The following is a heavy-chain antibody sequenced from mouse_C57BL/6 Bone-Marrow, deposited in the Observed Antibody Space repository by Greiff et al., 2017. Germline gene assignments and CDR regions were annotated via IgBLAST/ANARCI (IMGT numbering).Heavy chain of an antibody. D-gene: IGHD1-1*01. CDR3: ARLITTVGNAMDY. V-gene: IGHV3-6*01. Sequence: VQLKESGPGLVKPSQSLSLTCSVTGYSITSGYYWNWIRQFPGNKLEWMGYISYDGSNNYNPSLKNRISITRDTSKNQFFLKLNSVTTEDTATYYCARLITTVGNAMDYRGQGTSVTVSS. J-gene: IGHJ4*01. CDR2: ISYDGSN. CDR1: GYSITSGYY.